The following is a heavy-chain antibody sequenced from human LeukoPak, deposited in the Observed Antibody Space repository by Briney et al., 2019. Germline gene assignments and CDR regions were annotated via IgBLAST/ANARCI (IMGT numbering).Heavy chain of an antibody. D-gene: IGHD3-9*01. CDR2: IYYSGST. J-gene: IGHJ3*02. CDR3: ARDLSLELRYFDPPPGAFDI. CDR1: GGSISSGGYY. Sequence: SETLSLTCTVSGGSISSGGYYWSWIRQHPGKGLEWIGYIYYSGSTYYNPSLKSRVTISVDTSKNQFSLKLSSVTAADTAVYYCARDLSLELRYFDPPPGAFDIWGQGTMVTVSS. V-gene: IGHV4-31*03.